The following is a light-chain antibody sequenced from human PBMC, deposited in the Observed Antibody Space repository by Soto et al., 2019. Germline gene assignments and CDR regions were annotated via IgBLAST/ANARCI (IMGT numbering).Light chain of an antibody. J-gene: IGKJ2*01. V-gene: IGKV1-5*01. CDR3: QQYNSYSGT. Sequence: DIQMPPSPSTLSASVGDRVTITCRASQSISSWLAWYQQKPGKAPKLLIYDASSLESGVPSRFSVSGSGTEFTLTISSLQPDDFATSYCQQYNSYSGTFGQGTKLEIK. CDR2: DAS. CDR1: QSISSW.